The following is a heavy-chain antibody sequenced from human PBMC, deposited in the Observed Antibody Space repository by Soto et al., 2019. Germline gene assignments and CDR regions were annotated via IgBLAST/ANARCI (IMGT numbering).Heavy chain of an antibody. V-gene: IGHV4-4*02. J-gene: IGHJ4*02. Sequence: QVQLQESGPGQVKPSGTLSLTCAVSGDSISSNHWWTWVRQPPGKGLEWVGGVYHSGSTNYNPNPSLKSRVTISVDKSKNQFSLKLSSVTAADTAVYYCAREGCGGDCSLDYWGQGTLVTVSS. CDR1: GDSISSNHW. D-gene: IGHD2-21*02. CDR2: VYHSGST. CDR3: AREGCGGDCSLDY.